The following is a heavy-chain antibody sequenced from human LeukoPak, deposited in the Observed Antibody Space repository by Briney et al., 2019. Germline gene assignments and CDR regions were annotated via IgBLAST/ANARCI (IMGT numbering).Heavy chain of an antibody. CDR1: GGPFSDYY. CDR3: ARGEGARDGYNYAGPFYFDY. CDR2: INHSGST. V-gene: IGHV4-34*01. D-gene: IGHD5-24*01. Sequence: PSETLSLTCAVCGGPFSDYYWSWIRQPPGKGLEWIGKINHSGSTNYSPSLKSRVTISIDTSKNQFSLKLNSMTAADTAVYYCARGEGARDGYNYAGPFYFDYWGHGTLVTVSS. J-gene: IGHJ4*01.